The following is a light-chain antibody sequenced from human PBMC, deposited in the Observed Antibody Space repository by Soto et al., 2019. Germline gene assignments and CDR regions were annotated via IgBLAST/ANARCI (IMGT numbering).Light chain of an antibody. J-gene: IGLJ1*01. CDR2: RNS. CDR1: ASTIGRNY. CDR3: AAWDDNLSGFYV. Sequence: QSVLTQSPSASGTPGQRATISCSGSASTIGRNYVYWYQQLPGTAPKLLIYRNSQRPSGVPDRFSGSKSGTSASLAISGLRSEDEADYYCAAWDDNLSGFYVFGDGTKLTVL. V-gene: IGLV1-47*01.